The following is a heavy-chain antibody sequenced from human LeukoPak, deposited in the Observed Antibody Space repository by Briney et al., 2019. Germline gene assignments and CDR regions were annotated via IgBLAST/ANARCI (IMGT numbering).Heavy chain of an antibody. V-gene: IGHV1-46*01. Sequence: ASVKVSCKASGYTFTSYYIHWVRQAPGQGLEWMGIINPSGGSTNYAQKFQGRVTITRDTSISTAYMELSRLRSDDTAVYYCARRGPLAGAFDIWGQGTMVTVSS. D-gene: IGHD6-25*01. CDR3: ARRGPLAGAFDI. CDR1: GYTFTSYY. CDR2: INPSGGST. J-gene: IGHJ3*02.